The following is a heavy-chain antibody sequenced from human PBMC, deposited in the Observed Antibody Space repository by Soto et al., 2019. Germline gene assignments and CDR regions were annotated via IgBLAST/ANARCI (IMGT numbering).Heavy chain of an antibody. CDR1: GYTFTSYY. CDR2: INPSGGST. V-gene: IGHV1-46*03. D-gene: IGHD5-18*01. J-gene: IGHJ5*02. CDR3: ASVYPSDTRYGYVGNNWFDP. Sequence: QVQLVQSGAEVKKPGASVKVSCKASGYTFTSYYMHWVRQAPGQGLEWMGIINPSGGSTSYAQKFQGRVTMTTYTSTSTVYLELSSLRSENTAVYYWASVYPSDTRYGYVGNNWFDPWGQGTLVTVSS.